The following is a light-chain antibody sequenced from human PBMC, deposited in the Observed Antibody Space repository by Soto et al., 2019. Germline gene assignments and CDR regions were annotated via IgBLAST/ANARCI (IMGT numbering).Light chain of an antibody. CDR1: QSVSSTF. V-gene: IGKV3-20*01. CDR3: QQFDSSVT. CDR2: GAS. Sequence: EIVLTQSPGSLSLSPGERATLSCRASQSVSSTFFAWYQQRPGQAPRLLMYGASSRATGIPERFSGSGSGTDFTLTISRLEPEDFALYYWQQFDSSVTFGQGTKVEIK. J-gene: IGKJ1*01.